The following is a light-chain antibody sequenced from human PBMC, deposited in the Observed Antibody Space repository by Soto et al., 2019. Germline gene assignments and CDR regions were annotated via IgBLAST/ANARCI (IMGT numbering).Light chain of an antibody. CDR2: GAS. CDR1: QSVSSN. Sequence: EILLTQSPATLSLSPGEIATLSCRASQSVSSNLAWYQQKPGQAPRLLIYGASTRATGIPARFSGSGSGTEFTLTISSLQSEDFAVYYCQQYNNGPPITFGQGTRLEIK. V-gene: IGKV3-15*01. CDR3: QQYNNGPPIT. J-gene: IGKJ5*01.